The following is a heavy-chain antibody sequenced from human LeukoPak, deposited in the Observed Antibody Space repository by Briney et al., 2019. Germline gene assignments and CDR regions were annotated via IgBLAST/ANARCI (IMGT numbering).Heavy chain of an antibody. D-gene: IGHD3-22*01. CDR3: SYFYDGSGHYIY. V-gene: IGHV3-23*01. CDR2: ISGSGDSA. CDR1: GFTFSSYA. Sequence: GGSLRLSCAASGFTFSSYAMSWVRQAPGKGLEWVSAISGSGDSAYYADSVKGRFTISRDNSKNTLYLQMNSLRAEDTAIYYCSYFYDGSGHYIYWGQGTLVTVSS. J-gene: IGHJ4*02.